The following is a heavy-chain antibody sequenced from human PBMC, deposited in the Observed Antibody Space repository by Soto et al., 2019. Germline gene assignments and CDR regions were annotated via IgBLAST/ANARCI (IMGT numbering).Heavy chain of an antibody. J-gene: IGHJ3*02. CDR3: ARGAGYSSSWYRAFDI. CDR1: GYSFTSYW. CDR2: IYPGDSDT. D-gene: IGHD6-13*01. V-gene: IGHV5-51*01. Sequence: GESLKISCKGSGYSFTSYWIGWVRQMPGKGLEWMGIIYPGDSDTRYSPSFQGQVTISADKSISTAYLQWSSLKASDTAMYYCARGAGYSSSWYRAFDIWGQGTMVTVSS.